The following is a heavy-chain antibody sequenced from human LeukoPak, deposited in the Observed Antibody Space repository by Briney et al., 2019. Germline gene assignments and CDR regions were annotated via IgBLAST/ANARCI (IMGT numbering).Heavy chain of an antibody. V-gene: IGHV1-69*05. Sequence: SVKVSCKASGGTFSSYAISWVRQAPGQGLEWMGGIIPIFGTANYAQKFQERVTITRDMSTSTAYMELSSLGSEDTAVYYCAADLSKNKDFDYWGQGTLVTVSS. CDR3: AADLSKNKDFDY. D-gene: IGHD2/OR15-2a*01. CDR2: IIPIFGTA. CDR1: GGTFSSYA. J-gene: IGHJ4*02.